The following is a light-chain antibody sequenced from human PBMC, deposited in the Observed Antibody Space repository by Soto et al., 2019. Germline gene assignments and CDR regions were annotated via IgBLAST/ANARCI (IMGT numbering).Light chain of an antibody. Sequence: IQMTQSPSTLSASVGDRVTITCRASQTIGGWLSWYQQNTGKAPKLLISKASTLKSGVPSRFSGSGSGTEFILTISSLPPDDFATYYCQQFSLYWAFGQGTKVDI. V-gene: IGKV1-5*03. CDR3: QQFSLYWA. J-gene: IGKJ1*01. CDR2: KAS. CDR1: QTIGGW.